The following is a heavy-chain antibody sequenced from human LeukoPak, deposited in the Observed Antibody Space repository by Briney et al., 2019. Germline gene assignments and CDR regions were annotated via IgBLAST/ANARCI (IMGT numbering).Heavy chain of an antibody. CDR3: ARDVGTSGWHTFDY. CDR2: TYFRSKWYT. Sequence: SQTPSLTCVNSGESVSNKNGAWNWPRQSPSRGLEWLGWTYFRSKWYTDYAMSMNGRITISPDTSKTQFSLQLNSVTPDDTAVYYCARDVGTSGWHTFDYWGQGTLVTVSS. D-gene: IGHD6-19*01. J-gene: IGHJ4*02. V-gene: IGHV6-1*01. CDR1: GESVSNKNGA.